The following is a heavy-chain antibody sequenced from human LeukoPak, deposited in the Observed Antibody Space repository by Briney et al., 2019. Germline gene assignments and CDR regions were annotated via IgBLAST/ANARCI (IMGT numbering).Heavy chain of an antibody. V-gene: IGHV4-30-4*01. J-gene: IGHJ4*02. CDR1: GGSISSGDYY. D-gene: IGHD3-22*01. CDR3: ARVKAYDSSGYCFDY. Sequence: SETLSLTCTVSGGSISSGDYYWSWIRQPPGKGLEWIGYIYYSGSTYYNPSLKSRVTISVDTSKTQFSLQLSSVTAADTAVYYCARVKAYDSSGYCFDYWGQGTLVTVSS. CDR2: IYYSGST.